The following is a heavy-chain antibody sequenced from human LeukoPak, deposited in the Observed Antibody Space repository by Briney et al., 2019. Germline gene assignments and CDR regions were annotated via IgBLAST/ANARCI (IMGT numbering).Heavy chain of an antibody. CDR2: ISSNGGST. D-gene: IGHD3-10*01. Sequence: PGGSLRLSCAASGFTFSSYAMHWVRQAPGKGLEYVSAISSNGGSTYYANSVKGRFTISRDNSKNTLYLQMGSLRAEDMAVYYCARDDVLPIWGQGTMVTVSS. J-gene: IGHJ3*02. CDR1: GFTFSSYA. V-gene: IGHV3-64*01. CDR3: ARDDVLPI.